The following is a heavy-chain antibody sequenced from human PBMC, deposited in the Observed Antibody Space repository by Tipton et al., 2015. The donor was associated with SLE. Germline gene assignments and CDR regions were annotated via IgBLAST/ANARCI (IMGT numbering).Heavy chain of an antibody. Sequence: TLSLTCTVSGVSTSSTNYYWGWIRQSPGKGLTWIGSVYYDGTTYYNPSLKSRVTISVDKSKNQFSLKLSSVTVADTAVYYCAKDYNHDNADYNWGQGTLVIVSS. V-gene: IGHV4-39*07. CDR1: GVSTSSTNYY. D-gene: IGHD4-17*01. CDR2: VYYDGTT. CDR3: AKDYNHDNADYN. J-gene: IGHJ4*02.